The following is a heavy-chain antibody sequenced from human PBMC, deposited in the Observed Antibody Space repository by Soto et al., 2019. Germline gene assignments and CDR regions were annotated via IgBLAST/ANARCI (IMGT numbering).Heavy chain of an antibody. CDR2: ISGSGGST. Sequence: EVQLLESGGGLVQPGGSLRLSCAASGFTFSSYAMSWVRQAPGKGLEWVSAISGSGGSTYYADSVKGRFTISRDNSKNSLYLQMNSLRAEDTAVYYCASALGYCSSTSCYAYYYYYMDVWGKGTTVTVSS. CDR3: ASALGYCSSTSCYAYYYYYMDV. J-gene: IGHJ6*03. D-gene: IGHD2-2*01. CDR1: GFTFSSYA. V-gene: IGHV3-23*01.